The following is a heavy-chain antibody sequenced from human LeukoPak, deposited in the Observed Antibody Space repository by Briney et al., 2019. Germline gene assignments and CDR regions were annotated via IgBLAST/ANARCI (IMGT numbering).Heavy chain of an antibody. CDR1: GGSISNYF. CDR3: ARFPGSAEYRHYYYMDV. V-gene: IGHV4-59*01. J-gene: IGHJ6*03. D-gene: IGHD2-15*01. Sequence: SETLSLTCTVSGGSISNYFWSWIRQPPGKGLECIGYIYYSESTTYNPSLKSRVTVSVDTSKNQFPLKLSSVTAADTAVYYCARFPGSAEYRHYYYMDVWGKGTTVTVSS. CDR2: IYYSEST.